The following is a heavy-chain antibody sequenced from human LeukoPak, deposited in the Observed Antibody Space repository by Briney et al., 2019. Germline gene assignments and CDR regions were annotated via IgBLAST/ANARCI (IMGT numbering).Heavy chain of an antibody. Sequence: PSETLSLTCTVSGGSISSSSYYWGWIRQPPGKGLEWIGSIYYSGSTYYNPSLKSRVTIPVDTSKNQFSLKLSSVTAADTAVYYCVGFGDPPFDYWGQGTLVTVSS. V-gene: IGHV4-39*01. CDR3: VGFGDPPFDY. J-gene: IGHJ4*02. D-gene: IGHD3-10*01. CDR2: IYYSGST. CDR1: GGSISSSSYY.